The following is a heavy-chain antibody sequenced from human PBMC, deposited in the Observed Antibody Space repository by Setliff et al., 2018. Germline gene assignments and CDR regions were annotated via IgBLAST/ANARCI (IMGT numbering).Heavy chain of an antibody. CDR2: INYSGIT. V-gene: IGHV4-39*01. CDR1: GDSISSSSYY. CDR3: ARGRNVAARLLDS. J-gene: IGHJ4*02. D-gene: IGHD6-6*01. Sequence: PSETLSLTCSVSGDSISSSSYYWGWIRQPPGKGLEWIGSINYSGITYYSPSLKSRVIVSVDTSKNQFSLKVTSVTAADTSVYFCARGRNVAARLLDSWGQGTLVTVSS.